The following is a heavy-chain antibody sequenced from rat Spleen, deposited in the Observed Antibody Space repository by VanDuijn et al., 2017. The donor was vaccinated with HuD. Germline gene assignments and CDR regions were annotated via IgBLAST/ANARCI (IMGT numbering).Heavy chain of an antibody. J-gene: IGHJ2*01. V-gene: IGHV5-20*01. D-gene: IGHD1-1*01. CDR1: GFTFSNYG. CDR3: TTNHGLLLQWWGYFDY. CDR2: ISYDGGST. Sequence: EVQLVESGGGLVQPGRSMKLSCAASGFTFSNYGMAWVRQAPKKGLEWVAYISYDGGSTYYRDSVKGRFTISRDNAKSTLYLQMDSLRSEDTATYYCTTNHGLLLQWWGYFDYWGQGVMVTVSS.